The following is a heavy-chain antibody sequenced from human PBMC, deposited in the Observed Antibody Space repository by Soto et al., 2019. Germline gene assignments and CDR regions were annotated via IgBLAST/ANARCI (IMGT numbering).Heavy chain of an antibody. CDR2: ISANGRNA. Sequence: EVHLLESGGDVVQPGRSLRLSCAASGFTFSNYAMNWIRQAPGKGLEWLSSISANGRNAYYADSVKGRFTISRDRSKNTLYLQLDSLRVEDTAIYFCAKDLSSLGWLAFGARFDSWRQGTLVTVSS. CDR3: AKDLSSLGWLAFGARFDS. V-gene: IGHV3-23*01. CDR1: GFTFSNYA. D-gene: IGHD3-16*01. J-gene: IGHJ4*02.